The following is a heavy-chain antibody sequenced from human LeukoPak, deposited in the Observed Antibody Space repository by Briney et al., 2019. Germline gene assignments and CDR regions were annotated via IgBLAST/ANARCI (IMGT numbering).Heavy chain of an antibody. CDR3: ARDPPGVKGDYNYQFDY. D-gene: IGHD4-17*01. Sequence: ASVKVSCKASGGTFSNYAISWVRQAPGQGLEWMGGIIPIFGTANYAQKFQGRVTITADESTSTAYMELSSLRSEDTAVYYCARDPPGVKGDYNYQFDYWGQGTLVTVSS. V-gene: IGHV1-69*01. CDR2: IIPIFGTA. CDR1: GGTFSNYA. J-gene: IGHJ4*02.